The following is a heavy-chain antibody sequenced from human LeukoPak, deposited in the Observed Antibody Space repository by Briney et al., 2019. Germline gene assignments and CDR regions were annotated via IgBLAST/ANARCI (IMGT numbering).Heavy chain of an antibody. Sequence: SVKVSCKASGGTFSSYAISWVRQAPGQGLEWMGGIIPIFGTANYAQKFQGRVTITTDESTSTAYMELSSLRSEDTAVYYCATGPLTILPNFDYWGQGTLVTVSS. J-gene: IGHJ4*02. D-gene: IGHD3-3*01. CDR2: IIPIFGTA. CDR1: GGTFSSYA. V-gene: IGHV1-69*05. CDR3: ATGPLTILPNFDY.